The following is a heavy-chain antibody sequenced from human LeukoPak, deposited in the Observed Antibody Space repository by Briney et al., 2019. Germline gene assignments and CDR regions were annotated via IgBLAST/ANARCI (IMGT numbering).Heavy chain of an antibody. CDR3: ARFSGSASIGAFDI. Sequence: SVKISRKASGGTFSSYAISWVRQAPGQGLEWMGRIIPIFGIANYAQKFQGRVTITADKSTSTAYMELSSLRSEDTAVYYCARFSGSASIGAFDIWGQGTMVTVSS. J-gene: IGHJ3*02. CDR1: GGTFSSYA. D-gene: IGHD1-26*01. V-gene: IGHV1-69*04. CDR2: IIPIFGIA.